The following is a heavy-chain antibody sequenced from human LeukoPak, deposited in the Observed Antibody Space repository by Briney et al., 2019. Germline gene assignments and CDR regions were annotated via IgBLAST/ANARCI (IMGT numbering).Heavy chain of an antibody. CDR2: IYTSGST. V-gene: IGHV4-4*09. D-gene: IGHD6-13*01. CDR1: GGSISSYY. CDR3: ARAYSSSWYGHNWFDP. Sequence: SETLSLTCTVSGGSISSYYWSWIRQPPGKGLEWIGYIYTSGSTNYNPSLKSRVTISVDTSKNQFSLKLSSVTAADTAVYYCARAYSSSWYGHNWFDPWGQGTLVTVSS. J-gene: IGHJ5*02.